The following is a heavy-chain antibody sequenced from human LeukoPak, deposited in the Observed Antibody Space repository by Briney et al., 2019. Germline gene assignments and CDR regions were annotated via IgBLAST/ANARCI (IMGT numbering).Heavy chain of an antibody. CDR1: GGSVSDYY. J-gene: IGHJ4*02. D-gene: IGHD7-27*01. CDR2: IYHTGST. V-gene: IGHV4-59*02. Sequence: SETLSLTCTISGGSVSDYYWSWIRQSPGKGLEWIGYIYHTGSTSYSPSLKSRVPISPDTAHNQFSLKLSSVTAADTAVYYCASRKLGNDYWGQGTLVTVSS. CDR3: ASRKLGNDY.